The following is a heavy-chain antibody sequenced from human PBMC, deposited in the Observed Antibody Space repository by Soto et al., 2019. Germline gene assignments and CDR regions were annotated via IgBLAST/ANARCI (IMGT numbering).Heavy chain of an antibody. D-gene: IGHD2-2*01. V-gene: IGHV1-2*04. CDR1: GYTFTSYD. CDR3: ARSCSSTRCSAVFDY. J-gene: IGHJ4*02. CDR2: INPNSGGT. Sequence: ASVKVSCKASGYTFTSYDISWVRQAPGQGLEWMGWINPNSGGTNYAQKFQGWVTMTRDTSISTAYMELSRLTSDDTAVYYCARSCSSTRCSAVFDYWGQGTLVTVSS.